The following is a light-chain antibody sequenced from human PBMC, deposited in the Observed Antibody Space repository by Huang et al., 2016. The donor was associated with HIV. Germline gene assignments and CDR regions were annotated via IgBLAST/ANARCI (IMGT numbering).Light chain of an antibody. Sequence: EIVLTQSPATLSVSPGERATLSCRASQSISPYLAWYQHKPAQAPRLLIYGASTRASGIPARFSGSGSGTEFTLTISSLQYEDFAVYYCQQYNNWPPEVTFGHGTKVDIK. J-gene: IGKJ3*01. CDR1: QSISPY. V-gene: IGKV3-15*01. CDR3: QQYNNWPPEVT. CDR2: GAS.